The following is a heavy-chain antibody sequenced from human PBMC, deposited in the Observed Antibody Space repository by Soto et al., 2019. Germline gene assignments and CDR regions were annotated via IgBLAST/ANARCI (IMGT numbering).Heavy chain of an antibody. CDR1: GFTLSSYA. V-gene: IGHV3-30-3*01. Sequence: QVQLVESGGGVVQPGRSLRLSCAASGFTLSSYAMHWFRQAPGKGLGWVAVISYDGSNKYYADSVKGRFTISRDNSKNTLYLQMNSLRAEDTAVYYCARDSSSWYPTYYYYGMDVWGQGTTVTVSS. J-gene: IGHJ6*02. CDR3: ARDSSSWYPTYYYYGMDV. CDR2: ISYDGSNK. D-gene: IGHD6-13*01.